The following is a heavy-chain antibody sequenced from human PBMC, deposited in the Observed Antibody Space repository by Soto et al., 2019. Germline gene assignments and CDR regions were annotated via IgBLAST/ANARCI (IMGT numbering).Heavy chain of an antibody. CDR1: GGSISSYY. Sequence: SETLCLTCTVSGGSISSYYWSWIRQPPGKGLEWIGYIYYRGSTNYNPSLTSRDTISVDTSKNQFSLKLSSVTAADTAVYYCARGRGGWFINQLLNAFDIWGQGTMVTVSS. V-gene: IGHV4-59*01. CDR2: IYYRGST. D-gene: IGHD2-2*01. J-gene: IGHJ3*02. CDR3: ARGRGGWFINQLLNAFDI.